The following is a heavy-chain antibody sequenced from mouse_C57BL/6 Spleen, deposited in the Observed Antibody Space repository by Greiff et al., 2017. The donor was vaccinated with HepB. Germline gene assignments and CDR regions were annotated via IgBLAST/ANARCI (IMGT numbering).Heavy chain of an antibody. CDR3: ARSGNSGYFDY. Sequence: QVQLKQSGPELVKPGASVKISCKASGYAFSSSWMNWVKQRPGKGLEWIGRIYPGDGDTNYNGKFKGKATLTADKSSSTAYMQLSSLTSEDSAVYFCARSGNSGYFDYWGQGTTRTVSS. D-gene: IGHD2-1*01. J-gene: IGHJ2*01. CDR2: IYPGDGDT. V-gene: IGHV1-82*01. CDR1: GYAFSSSW.